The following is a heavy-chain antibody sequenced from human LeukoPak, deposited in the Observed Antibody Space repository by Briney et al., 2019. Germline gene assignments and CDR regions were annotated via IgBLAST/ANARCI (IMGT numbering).Heavy chain of an antibody. J-gene: IGHJ4*02. D-gene: IGHD3-22*01. CDR3: ARADSSGYQRQFDY. V-gene: IGHV3-30*02. CDR1: GFTFSSYG. Sequence: PGGSLRLSCAASGFTFSSYGMHWVRQAPGKGLEWVAFIRYDGSNKYYADSVKGRFTISRDMSKNTLFLQMNSLRAEDMAVYYCARADSSGYQRQFDYWGQGTLVTVSS. CDR2: IRYDGSNK.